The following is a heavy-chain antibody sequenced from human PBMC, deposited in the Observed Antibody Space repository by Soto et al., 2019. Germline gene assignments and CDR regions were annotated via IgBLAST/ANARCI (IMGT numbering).Heavy chain of an antibody. J-gene: IGHJ4*02. V-gene: IGHV3-49*04. CDR1: GFTFADYT. CDR3: TRVGKFDY. D-gene: IGHD1-26*01. Sequence: GGSLRLSCTGSGFTFADYTMSWVRQAPGKGLEWVGLIRSEANGGSTHYAASVHGGFIISRDDSRGIAFLQMNNLKSEDTAVYYCTRVGKFDYWGQGTLVTVSS. CDR2: IRSEANGGST.